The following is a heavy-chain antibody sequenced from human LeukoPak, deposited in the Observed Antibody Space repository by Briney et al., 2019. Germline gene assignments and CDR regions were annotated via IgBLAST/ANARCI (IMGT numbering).Heavy chain of an antibody. CDR1: GGSFSGYY. D-gene: IGHD2-2*01. V-gene: IGHV4-34*01. Sequence: SETLSLTCAVYGGSFSGYYWSWIRQPPGKGLEWIGEINHSGSTNYNPSLKSRVAISVDTSKNQFSLKLSSVTAADTAVYYCARVPEEPTLGHCSSTSCPRSFALDYWGQGTLVTVSS. CDR2: INHSGST. J-gene: IGHJ4*02. CDR3: ARVPEEPTLGHCSSTSCPRSFALDY.